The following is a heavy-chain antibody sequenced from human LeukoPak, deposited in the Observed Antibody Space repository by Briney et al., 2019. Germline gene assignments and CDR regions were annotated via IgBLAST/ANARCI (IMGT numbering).Heavy chain of an antibody. Sequence: MTSETLSLTCPVYGGSFALYYWSWLRHSPWAGLGFLGEINDSGTINYNPSLMSRVTISLDKSKNQFSLRLSSATAADTAVYYCARRWNYGRNYYIDVWGKGATVSVSS. CDR1: GGSFALYY. CDR2: INDSGTI. D-gene: IGHD1-7*01. J-gene: IGHJ6*03. CDR3: ARRWNYGRNYYIDV. V-gene: IGHV4-34*01.